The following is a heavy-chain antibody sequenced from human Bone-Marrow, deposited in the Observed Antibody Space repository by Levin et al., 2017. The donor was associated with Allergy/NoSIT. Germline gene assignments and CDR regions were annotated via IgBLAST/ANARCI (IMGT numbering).Heavy chain of an antibody. CDR2: MFYSGGT. Sequence: PSETLSLTCTVSGGSIRSSNYYWTWIRQPPGKGLEWIGHMFYSGGTFYNPSLKSRLAMSLDTSKNQFSLKLTSVTAADTAVYFCAGLGSSGYYSTDWGQGTLVTVSS. V-gene: IGHV4-30-4*01. J-gene: IGHJ4*02. D-gene: IGHD3-22*01. CDR1: GGSIRSSNYY. CDR3: AGLGSSGYYSTD.